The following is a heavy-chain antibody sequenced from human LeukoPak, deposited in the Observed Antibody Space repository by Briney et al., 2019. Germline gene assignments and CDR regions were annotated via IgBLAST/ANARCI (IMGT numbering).Heavy chain of an antibody. CDR1: GASYNAYY. J-gene: IGHJ5*02. CDR3: AVGITILGVAASFDP. Sequence: SETLSLTCAVYGASYNAYYWSWIRQPPGKGLEWIGDIDHRGTATYNPSLKSRLTISADASKNQFSLKLNSVTDADTAVYYCAVGITILGVAASFDPWGQGNLVIVSS. D-gene: IGHD3-3*01. CDR2: IDHRGTA. V-gene: IGHV4-34*01.